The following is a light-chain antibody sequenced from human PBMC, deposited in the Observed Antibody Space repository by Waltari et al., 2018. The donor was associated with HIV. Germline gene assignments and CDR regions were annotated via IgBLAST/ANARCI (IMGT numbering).Light chain of an antibody. CDR1: SSDVGTYKV. CDR2: EGI. J-gene: IGLJ2*01. V-gene: IGLV2-23*03. Sequence: QSALTQPASVSGSPGQSITISCTGTSSDVGTYKVVSWYQQHPGKAPKLMIYEGIKRPSRVAHRFSGSKSGNTASLTISGLQAEDEADYYCCSYAGSGTFIIFGGGTKLTVL. CDR3: CSYAGSGTFII.